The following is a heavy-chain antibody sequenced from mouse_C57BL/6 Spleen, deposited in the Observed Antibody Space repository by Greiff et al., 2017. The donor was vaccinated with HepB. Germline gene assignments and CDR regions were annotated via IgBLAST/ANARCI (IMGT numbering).Heavy chain of an antibody. J-gene: IGHJ1*03. D-gene: IGHD1-1*01. Sequence: EVNVVESGGGLVKPGGSLKLSCAASGFTFSDYGMHWVRQAPEKGLEWVAYISSGSSTIYYADTVKGRFTISRDNAKNTLFLQMTSLRSEDTAMYYCAKERSITTVVEYFDVWGTGTTVTVSS. CDR1: GFTFSDYG. CDR3: AKERSITTVVEYFDV. CDR2: ISSGSSTI. V-gene: IGHV5-17*01.